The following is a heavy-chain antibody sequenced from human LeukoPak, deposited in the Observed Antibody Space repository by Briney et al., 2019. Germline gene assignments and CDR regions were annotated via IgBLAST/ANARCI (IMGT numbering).Heavy chain of an antibody. D-gene: IGHD3-22*01. CDR2: IYYSGST. Sequence: SETLSLTCSVSGDSLSPYFWSWIRQPAGKGLEWIGYIYYSGSTNYNPSLKSRVTISVDTSKNQFSLKLSSVTAADTAVYYCARGGTGYYYDSSGINNWGQGTLVTVSS. J-gene: IGHJ4*02. CDR3: ARGGTGYYYDSSGINN. V-gene: IGHV4-59*01. CDR1: GDSLSPYF.